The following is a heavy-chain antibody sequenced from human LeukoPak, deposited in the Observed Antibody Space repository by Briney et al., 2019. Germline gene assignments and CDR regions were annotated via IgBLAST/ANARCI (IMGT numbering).Heavy chain of an antibody. CDR3: ARGAWYYYDSSGYYPLDY. CDR2: INPNSGGT. CDR1: GYTFTGYY. V-gene: IGHV1-2*02. D-gene: IGHD3-22*01. J-gene: IGHJ4*02. Sequence: ASVKVSCKASGYTFTGYYMHWVRQAPGQGLEWMGWINPNSGGTNYAQKFQGRVTMIRDTSISTAYMELSRLRSDDTAVYYCARGAWYYYDSSGYYPLDYWGQGTLVTVSS.